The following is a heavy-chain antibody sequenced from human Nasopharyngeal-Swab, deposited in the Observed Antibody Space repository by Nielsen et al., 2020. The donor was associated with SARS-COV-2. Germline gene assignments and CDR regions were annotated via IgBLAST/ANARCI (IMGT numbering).Heavy chain of an antibody. D-gene: IGHD2-15*01. Sequence: GESLKISCAASGFTFSSYAMSWVRQAPGKGLEWVSVIYSGGSSTYYADSVKGRFTISRDNAKNSLYLQMNSLRAEDTALYYCAKGTSWDIVAQLDPWGQGTLVTVSS. J-gene: IGHJ5*02. V-gene: IGHV3-23*03. CDR3: AKGTSWDIVAQLDP. CDR2: IYSGGSST. CDR1: GFTFSSYA.